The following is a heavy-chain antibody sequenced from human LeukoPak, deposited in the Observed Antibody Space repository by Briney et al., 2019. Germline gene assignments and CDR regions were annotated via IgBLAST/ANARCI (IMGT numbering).Heavy chain of an antibody. CDR1: GFTFDDYA. J-gene: IGHJ3*02. D-gene: IGHD1-26*01. CDR3: AKVGGSGSYGRDDAFDI. CDR2: ISWDGGST. V-gene: IGHV3-43D*03. Sequence: GGSLRLSCAASGFTFDDYATHWVRQAPGKGLEWVSLISWDGGSTYYADSVKGRFTISRDNSKNSLYLQMNSLRAEDTALYYCAKVGGSGSYGRDDAFDIWGQGTMVTVSS.